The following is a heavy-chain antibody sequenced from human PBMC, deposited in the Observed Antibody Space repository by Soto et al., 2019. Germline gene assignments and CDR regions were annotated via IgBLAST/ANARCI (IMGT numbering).Heavy chain of an antibody. Sequence: PGGSLRLSCAASGFTFRVYAMRWFRQAPGGGLEWVSAIGGTGNTTYYADSVKGRFTIARDNSRDTLYLQMTSLRVEDTAVYYCARIRQLLFVSWGQGTLVTVSS. D-gene: IGHD2-2*01. J-gene: IGHJ4*02. V-gene: IGHV3-23*01. CDR2: IGGTGNTT. CDR3: ARIRQLLFVS. CDR1: GFTFRVYA.